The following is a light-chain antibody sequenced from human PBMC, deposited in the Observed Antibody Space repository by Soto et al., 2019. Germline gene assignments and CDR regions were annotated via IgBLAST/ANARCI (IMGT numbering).Light chain of an antibody. V-gene: IGKV3-20*01. CDR2: GAS. CDR3: QQFGSSSWT. J-gene: IGKJ1*01. CDR1: QSVSSSY. Sequence: EGLFTQSPGTLSLSPGEKATLSCRASQSVSSSYLAWYQQKPGQAPRLLIYGASSRATGIPDRFSGSGSGTDFTLTVSRLEPEDFAVYYCQQFGSSSWTFGRGAKV.